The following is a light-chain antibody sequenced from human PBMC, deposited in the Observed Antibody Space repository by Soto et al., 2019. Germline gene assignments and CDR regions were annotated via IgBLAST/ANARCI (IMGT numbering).Light chain of an antibody. CDR3: GSYTIRSTYV. V-gene: IGLV2-14*01. J-gene: IGLJ1*01. CDR1: SSDVGGYIW. CDR2: DVN. Sequence: QSALTQPASVSGSPGQWITISCTGTSSDVGGYIWVSWYQHHPGKAPKLIIYDVNIRPSGVSGRFSGSKSGNTASLTISGLQTEDEAEYYCGSYTIRSTYVFGSGTKLTVL.